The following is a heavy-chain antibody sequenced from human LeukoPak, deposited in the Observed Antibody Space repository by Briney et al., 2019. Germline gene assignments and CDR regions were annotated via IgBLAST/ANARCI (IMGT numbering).Heavy chain of an antibody. CDR2: ISDSGGST. CDR1: GFTFTIYA. V-gene: IGHV3-23*01. J-gene: IGHJ6*02. D-gene: IGHD2-15*01. CDR3: AKGVVRSYYYGMDV. Sequence: GGSLRLSCAASGFTFTIYAMSWVRQAPGKGLEWVSGISDSGGSTDYADSVKGRFAISRDNPKNTLYLQMNSLRAEDTALYYCAKGVVRSYYYGMDVWGQGTTVTVSS.